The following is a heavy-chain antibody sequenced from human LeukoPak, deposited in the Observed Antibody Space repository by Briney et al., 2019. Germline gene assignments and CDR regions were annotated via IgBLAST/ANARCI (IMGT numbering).Heavy chain of an antibody. Sequence: GASVKLSCTASGYRFTSYSISWVRQAPGQGLEWVGWISSYNGKTNYGKNVQGRVTMTTDTSTSTAYMELRSLRSDDTAIYYCARNYDSSKDGNDYWGQGTLVTVSS. V-gene: IGHV1-18*01. CDR2: ISSYNGKT. CDR3: ARNYDSSKDGNDY. J-gene: IGHJ4*02. D-gene: IGHD3-22*01. CDR1: GYRFTSYS.